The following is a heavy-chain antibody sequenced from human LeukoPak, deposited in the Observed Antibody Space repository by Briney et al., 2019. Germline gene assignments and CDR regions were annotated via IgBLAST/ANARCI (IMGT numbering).Heavy chain of an antibody. CDR3: ARQQQQLWYD. CDR2: ISSSAGTT. D-gene: IGHD5-18*01. Sequence: PGGSLRLSCAASGFTFSSYEMNWGRQARGKGLEWVSYISSSAGTTYYADSVKGRFTISRDNAKNSLYLQMNSLRAEDTAVYFCARQQQQLWYDWGQGTLGTVSS. CDR1: GFTFSSYE. J-gene: IGHJ1*01. V-gene: IGHV3-48*03.